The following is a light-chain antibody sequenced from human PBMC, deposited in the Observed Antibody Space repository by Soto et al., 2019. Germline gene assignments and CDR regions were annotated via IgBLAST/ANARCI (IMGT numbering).Light chain of an antibody. Sequence: ESVLTQSPGTLSLSPGERATLSCRASQSVRSRYLAWYQQKPGQAPRLLIYGSSSRPPGIPDRASGSGSGTEFTLTISRLEPEDFAVYYCQQYGTSPQTFGQGTKVDIK. CDR3: QQYGTSPQT. J-gene: IGKJ1*01. CDR2: GSS. V-gene: IGKV3-20*01. CDR1: QSVRSRY.